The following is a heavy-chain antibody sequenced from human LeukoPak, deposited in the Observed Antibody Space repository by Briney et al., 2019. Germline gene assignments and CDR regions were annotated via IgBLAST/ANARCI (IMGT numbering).Heavy chain of an antibody. CDR3: AGNTVTTFDY. J-gene: IGHJ4*02. D-gene: IGHD4-17*01. V-gene: IGHV3-48*02. CDR1: GFTFSGYS. Sequence: GGSLRLSCAASGFTFSGYSMNWVRQAPGKGLEWISYITSSSSTIYCADSVKGRFTISRDNAKNSLYLQMNSLRDEDTAVYYCAGNTVTTFDYWGQGTLVTVSS. CDR2: ITSSSSTI.